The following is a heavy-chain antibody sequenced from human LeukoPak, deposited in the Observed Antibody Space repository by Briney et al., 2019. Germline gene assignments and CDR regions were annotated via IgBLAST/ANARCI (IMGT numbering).Heavy chain of an antibody. Sequence: GGSLRLSCAASGFSFSSYGMHWVRQAPGKGLEWVAFIRHDGSNKYYADSVKGRFTISRDNSKNTLYLQMNSLRAEDTAVYYCAKDKLLWFDPWGQGTLVTVSS. V-gene: IGHV3-30*02. J-gene: IGHJ5*02. D-gene: IGHD3-10*01. CDR3: AKDKLLWFDP. CDR1: GFSFSSYG. CDR2: IRHDGSNK.